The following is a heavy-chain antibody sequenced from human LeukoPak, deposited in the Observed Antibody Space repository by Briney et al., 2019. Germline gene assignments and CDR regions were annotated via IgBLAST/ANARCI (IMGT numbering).Heavy chain of an antibody. CDR1: GYTFTSYA. Sequence: ASVKVSCKASGYTFTSYAMHWVRQAPGQRLEWTGWINAGNGNTKYSQKFQGRVTITRDTSASTAYMELSSLRSEDTAVYYCARSRVGATADYVFDYWGQGTLVTVSS. D-gene: IGHD1-26*01. J-gene: IGHJ4*02. CDR3: ARSRVGATADYVFDY. CDR2: INAGNGNT. V-gene: IGHV1-3*01.